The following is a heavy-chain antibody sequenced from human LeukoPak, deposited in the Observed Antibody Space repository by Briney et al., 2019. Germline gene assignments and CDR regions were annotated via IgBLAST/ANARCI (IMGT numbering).Heavy chain of an antibody. V-gene: IGHV4-31*03. CDR1: GGFISSNDYY. Sequence: SETLSLTCTVSGGFISSNDYYWSWIRQHPGKGLEWIGYIYHSGSSYYNPSLKSRVTISVDTSENQFSLKLSSVTSADTAVYYCARDRSRGLGYSNYYGMDVWGQGTTVSVSS. J-gene: IGHJ6*02. CDR2: IYHSGSS. CDR3: ARDRSRGLGYSNYYGMDV. D-gene: IGHD2-2*01.